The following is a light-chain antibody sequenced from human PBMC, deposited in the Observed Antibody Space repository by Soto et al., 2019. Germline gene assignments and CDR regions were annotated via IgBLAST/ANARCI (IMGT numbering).Light chain of an antibody. CDR2: DAS. J-gene: IGKJ4*01. CDR3: QQRSNWPPLT. V-gene: IGKV1-5*01. Sequence: DVKMTQSPSTVSASVGDRVTLTCRAGQSIRSCLAWYQQKPGKAPKLLIYDASSLESGVPSRFSGSGSGTDFTLTISSLEPEDFAVYYCQQRSNWPPLTVGGGGKVDIK. CDR1: QSIRSC.